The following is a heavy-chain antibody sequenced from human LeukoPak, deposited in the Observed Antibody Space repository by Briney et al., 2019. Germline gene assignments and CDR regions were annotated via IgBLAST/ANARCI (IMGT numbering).Heavy chain of an antibody. CDR1: GFTFSSYA. CDR3: ARDSHGYVDH. CDR2: ISGSGGST. V-gene: IGHV3-23*01. Sequence: PGASLRLSCAASGFTFSSYAMSWVRQAPGKGLEWVSAISGSGGSTYYADSVKGRFTISRDNAKNSLYLQMSSLRAEDTAVYYCARDSHGYVDHWGQGTLVTVSS. J-gene: IGHJ4*02.